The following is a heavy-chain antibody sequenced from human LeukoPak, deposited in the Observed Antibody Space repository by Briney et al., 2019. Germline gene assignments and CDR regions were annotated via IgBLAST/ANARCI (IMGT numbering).Heavy chain of an antibody. J-gene: IGHJ5*02. Sequence: SVKVSCRASGGTFSSYAISWVRQAPGQGLEWMGGIIPIFGTANYAQKFQGRVTITTDESTSTAYMELSSLRSEDTAVYYCARAGRGGSTNWFDPWGQGTLVTVSS. CDR2: IIPIFGTA. CDR3: ARAGRGGSTNWFDP. V-gene: IGHV1-69*05. CDR1: GGTFSSYA. D-gene: IGHD2-15*01.